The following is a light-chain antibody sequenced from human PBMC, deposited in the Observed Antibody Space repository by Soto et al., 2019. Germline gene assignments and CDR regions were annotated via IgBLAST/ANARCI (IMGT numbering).Light chain of an antibody. J-gene: IGKJ4*01. CDR1: QSVSSN. CDR3: QQYNSWLLT. V-gene: IGKV3-15*01. Sequence: EKLNTQCPATLSASPGERATLSCRASQSVSSNLAWYQQKPGQAPRLLIYGASTRATGIPARFSGSGSGTEFTLTISSLQSEDFAVYYCQQYNSWLLTFGGGTKVDI. CDR2: GAS.